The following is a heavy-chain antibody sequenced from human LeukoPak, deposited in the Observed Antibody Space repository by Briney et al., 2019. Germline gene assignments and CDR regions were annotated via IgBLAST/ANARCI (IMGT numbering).Heavy chain of an antibody. CDR3: ARLPNYSHYFDS. Sequence: SETLSLTCTVSGGSISSSSAYWGWIRQPPGKGLEWIGSIYYSGRTNYNPSLKSRVTVSVGTSKIHFSLRLTSVTAADTAVYYCARLPNYSHYFDSWGQGTLVTVSS. CDR1: GGSISSSSAY. D-gene: IGHD4-11*01. V-gene: IGHV4-39*07. CDR2: IYYSGRT. J-gene: IGHJ4*02.